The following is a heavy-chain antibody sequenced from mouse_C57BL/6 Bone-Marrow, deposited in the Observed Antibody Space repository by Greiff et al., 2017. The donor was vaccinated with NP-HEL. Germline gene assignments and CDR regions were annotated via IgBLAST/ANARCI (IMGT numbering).Heavy chain of an antibody. CDR3: AKIYYSNYGYYAMDY. Sequence: VHVKQSGPELVKPGASVKISCKASGYSFTDYNMNWVKQSNGKSLEWIGVINPNYGTTSYNQKFKGKATLTVDQSSSTAYMQLNSLTSEDSAVYYCAKIYYSNYGYYAMDYWGQGTSVTVSS. V-gene: IGHV1-39*01. CDR2: INPNYGTT. J-gene: IGHJ4*01. D-gene: IGHD2-5*01. CDR1: GYSFTDYN.